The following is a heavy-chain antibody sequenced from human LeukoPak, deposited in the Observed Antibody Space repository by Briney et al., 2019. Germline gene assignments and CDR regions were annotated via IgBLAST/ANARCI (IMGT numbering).Heavy chain of an antibody. Sequence: SETLSLTCTVSGGSISGYYWSWIRQPPGKGLEWIGYIYYSGSTNYNPSLKSRVTISVDTSKNQFSLKLSSVTAADTAVYYCARHGKYYYDSSGPYDAFDIWGQGTMVAVSS. CDR1: GGSISGYY. CDR3: ARHGKYYYDSSGPYDAFDI. J-gene: IGHJ3*02. V-gene: IGHV4-59*08. CDR2: IYYSGST. D-gene: IGHD3-22*01.